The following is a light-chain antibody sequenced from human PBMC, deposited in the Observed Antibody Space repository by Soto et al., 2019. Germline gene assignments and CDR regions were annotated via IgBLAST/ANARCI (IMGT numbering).Light chain of an antibody. CDR3: CSYAGSPTFPWI. V-gene: IGLV2-23*03. CDR2: EGT. CDR1: SSDVGRYNY. Sequence: QSALTQPASVSGSPGQSITISCTGTSSDVGRYNYVSWYQQHPGKAPKLMIYEGTKRPSGVSNRFSGSKSGNTASLTISGLQAEDEADYYCCSYAGSPTFPWIFGGGTKLTVL. J-gene: IGLJ3*02.